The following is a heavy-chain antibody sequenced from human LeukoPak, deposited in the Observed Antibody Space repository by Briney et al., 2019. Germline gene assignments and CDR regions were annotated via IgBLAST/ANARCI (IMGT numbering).Heavy chain of an antibody. D-gene: IGHD6-19*01. CDR3: ARDTRAILWLVVAYNWFDP. CDR1: GYTFTSDG. Sequence: ASVKVSCKASGYTFTSDGISWVRQAPGQGLEWMGWINPNSGGTNYAQKFQGRVTMTRDTSISTAYMELSRLRSDDTAVYYCARDTRAILWLVVAYNWFDPWGQGTLVTVSS. CDR2: INPNSGGT. V-gene: IGHV1-2*02. J-gene: IGHJ5*02.